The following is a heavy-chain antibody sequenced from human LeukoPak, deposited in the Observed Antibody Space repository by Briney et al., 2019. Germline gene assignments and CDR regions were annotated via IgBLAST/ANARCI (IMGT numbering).Heavy chain of an antibody. CDR1: GFTFSRYA. Sequence: GGSLRLSCAASGFTFSRYAMSWVRQAPGKGLEWISAISGSGGSTYYADSVKGRFTISRDNSKNTLYLQMNSLRAEDTAVYYCASYYYGSGSYFDHFDYWGQGTLVTVSS. V-gene: IGHV3-23*01. J-gene: IGHJ4*02. CDR3: ASYYYGSGSYFDHFDY. D-gene: IGHD3-10*01. CDR2: ISGSGGST.